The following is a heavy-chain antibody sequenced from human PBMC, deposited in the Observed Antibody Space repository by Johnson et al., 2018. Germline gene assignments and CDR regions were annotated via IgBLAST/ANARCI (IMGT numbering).Heavy chain of an antibody. V-gene: IGHV3-48*01. Sequence: VQLVESGGGLVQXGGSXRLXCAASGFTFSSYNMNWVRQAPGKGLEWVSYISSSSGTIYYAASVKGRFTISRDNAKNSLYLQMKSLRAEDTAVYYCARGGLLWFGELLFGAFDIWGQGTMVTVSS. CDR2: ISSSSGTI. D-gene: IGHD3-10*01. CDR1: GFTFSSYN. J-gene: IGHJ3*02. CDR3: ARGGLLWFGELLFGAFDI.